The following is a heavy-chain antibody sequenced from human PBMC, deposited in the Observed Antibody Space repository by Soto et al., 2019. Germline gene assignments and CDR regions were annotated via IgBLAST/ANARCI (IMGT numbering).Heavy chain of an antibody. CDR2: IYYSGST. D-gene: IGHD3-22*01. V-gene: IGHV4-39*01. J-gene: IGHJ4*02. Sequence: SETLSLTCTVSGGSISSSSYYWGWIRQPPGKGLEWIGSIYYSGSTYYNPSLKSRVTISVDTSKNQFSLKLSSVTAADTAVYYCARRVIGVYYYDSSGYYGPFDYWGQGTLVTVSS. CDR1: GGSISSSSYY. CDR3: ARRVIGVYYYDSSGYYGPFDY.